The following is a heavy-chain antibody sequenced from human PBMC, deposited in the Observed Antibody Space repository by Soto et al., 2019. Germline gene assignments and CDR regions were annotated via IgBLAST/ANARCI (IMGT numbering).Heavy chain of an antibody. J-gene: IGHJ4*02. CDR3: ARDPELRFLEWPLFDY. CDR2: ISAYNGNT. CDR1: GYTFTSYG. Sequence: ASLKVSCKASGYTFTSYGISWVRQAPGQGLEWMGWISAYNGNTNYAQKLQGRVTMTTDTSTSTAYMELRSLRSDDTAVYYCARDPELRFLEWPLFDYWGQGTLVTVSS. V-gene: IGHV1-18*01. D-gene: IGHD3-3*01.